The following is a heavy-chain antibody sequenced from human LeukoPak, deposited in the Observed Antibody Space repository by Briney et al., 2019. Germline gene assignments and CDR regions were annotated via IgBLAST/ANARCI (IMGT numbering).Heavy chain of an antibody. D-gene: IGHD3-10*01. Sequence: PGGSLRLSCAASGFTFSSSWMSWVRQAPGKGLEWVANIKQDGSEEYYVDSVKGCFSISRDNSKNTLYLQMNSLRAEDTAVYYCAREALGGGGYWGQGTLVTVSS. CDR3: AREALGGGGY. V-gene: IGHV3-7*01. J-gene: IGHJ4*02. CDR2: IKQDGSEE. CDR1: GFTFSSSW.